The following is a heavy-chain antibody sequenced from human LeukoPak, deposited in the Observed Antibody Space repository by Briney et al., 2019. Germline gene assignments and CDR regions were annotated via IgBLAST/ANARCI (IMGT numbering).Heavy chain of an antibody. CDR1: AGSISTSGFY. CDR3: ARGPRWSGGN. D-gene: IGHD6-13*01. V-gene: IGHV4-31*03. Sequence: TSETLSLTCTVSAGSISTSGFYWSWYRQPPGKGLEWIGYIYHNGNTQYNPSLKSRLIISVDTSKNQFSLKLNSVTAADTAVYYCARGPRWSGGNWGQGILVVVSS. CDR2: IYHNGNT. J-gene: IGHJ4*02.